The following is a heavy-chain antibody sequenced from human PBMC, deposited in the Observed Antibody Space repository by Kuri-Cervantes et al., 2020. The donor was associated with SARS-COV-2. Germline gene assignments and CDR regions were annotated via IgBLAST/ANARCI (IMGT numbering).Heavy chain of an antibody. J-gene: IGHJ4*02. CDR3: ARATHYDSSGYYYSFDY. D-gene: IGHD3-22*01. Sequence: ASVKVSCKASGYTFTSYDINWVRQATGQGLEWMGWMNPNSGNTGYAQKFQGRVTITRNTSISTAYMEPSSLRSEDTAVYYCARATHYDSSGYYYSFDYWGQGTLVTVSS. CDR1: GYTFTSYD. V-gene: IGHV1-8*03. CDR2: MNPNSGNT.